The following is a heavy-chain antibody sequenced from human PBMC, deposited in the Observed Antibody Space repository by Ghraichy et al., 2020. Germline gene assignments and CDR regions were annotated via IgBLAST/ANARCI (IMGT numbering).Heavy chain of an antibody. CDR3: ARDPPSYDISVYKT. CDR1: GGSISSGGYY. J-gene: IGHJ4*02. Sequence: SETLSLTCTVSGGSISSGGYYWSWIRQHPGKGLEWIGYIYYSGSTYYNPSLKSRVTISVDTSKNQFSLNLRSVTAADTAVYYCARDPPSYDISVYKTWGQGTLVTVSS. CDR2: IYYSGST. V-gene: IGHV4-31*03. D-gene: IGHD3-22*01.